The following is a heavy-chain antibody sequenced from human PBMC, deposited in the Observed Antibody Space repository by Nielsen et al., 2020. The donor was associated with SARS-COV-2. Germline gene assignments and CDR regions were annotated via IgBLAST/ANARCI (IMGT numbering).Heavy chain of an antibody. CDR2: ISSGSDYI. D-gene: IGHD2/OR15-2a*01. CDR1: DFTFSNYN. V-gene: IGHV3-21*01. Sequence: GESLKISCAASDFTFSNYNMNWVRQAPGKGLEWVSSISSGSDYISYADSVKGRFTISRDNSKNTLYLQMNSLRAEDTAVYYCTRGGIYYYFDLWGRGTLVTVSS. J-gene: IGHJ2*01. CDR3: TRGGIYYYFDL.